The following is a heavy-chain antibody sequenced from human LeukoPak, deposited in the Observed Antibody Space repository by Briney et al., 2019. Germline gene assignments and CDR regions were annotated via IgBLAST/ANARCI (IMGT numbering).Heavy chain of an antibody. CDR2: IIPIFGTA. CDR1: GGTFSSYA. Sequence: ASVKVSCKASGGTFSSYAISWVRQAPGQGLEWMGGIIPIFGTANYAQKFQGRVTITADESTSTAYMELSSLRSEDTAVYYCAKVDFVVVPGALRPSNYYYMDVWGKGTTVTVSS. V-gene: IGHV1-69*13. CDR3: AKVDFVVVPGALRPSNYYYMDV. J-gene: IGHJ6*03. D-gene: IGHD2-2*03.